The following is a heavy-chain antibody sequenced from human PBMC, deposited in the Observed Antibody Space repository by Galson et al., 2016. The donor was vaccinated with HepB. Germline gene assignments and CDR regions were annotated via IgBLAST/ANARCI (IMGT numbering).Heavy chain of an antibody. V-gene: IGHV1-46*01. CDR2: IMPNDGTT. J-gene: IGHJ4*02. D-gene: IGHD1-26*01. Sequence: SVKVSCKASGYTFTTFYVHWVRQAPGQGLEWIGRIMPNDGTTIYAQNFQGRVTVTGDTSTSTVYMELNSLISEDTAVYYCARDGRKWDFDYWGQGSLVTVSS. CDR1: GYTFTTFY. CDR3: ARDGRKWDFDY.